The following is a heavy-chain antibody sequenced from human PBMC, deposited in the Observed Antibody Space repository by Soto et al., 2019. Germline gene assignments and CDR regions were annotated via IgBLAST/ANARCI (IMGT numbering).Heavy chain of an antibody. CDR1: GFTFSNYA. CDR3: ARDGYSYYGMDV. J-gene: IGHJ6*02. V-gene: IGHV3-30*04. Sequence: XGSLRLSCAASGFTFSNYAMHWVRQAPGKGLEWVAVISYDGSNKYYADSVKGRFTISRDNSKNTLFLQMNSLSTEDTAVYYCARDGYSYYGMDVWGQGTTVTVSS. CDR2: ISYDGSNK.